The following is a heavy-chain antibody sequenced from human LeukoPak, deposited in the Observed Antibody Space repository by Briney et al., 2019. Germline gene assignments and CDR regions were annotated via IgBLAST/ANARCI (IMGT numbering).Heavy chain of an antibody. V-gene: IGHV1-58*02. D-gene: IGHD4-11*01. J-gene: IGHJ4*02. CDR3: AADLPYSNYGPLDY. Sequence: SVKVSCKASGFSFATSAMQWVRQARGQRLEWIGWIVVGSGNTKYAQKFQERVAITRDTSTSTAYLELRSLRSEDTAVYFCAADLPYSNYGPLDYWGQGTLVTVSS. CDR2: IVVGSGNT. CDR1: GFSFATSA.